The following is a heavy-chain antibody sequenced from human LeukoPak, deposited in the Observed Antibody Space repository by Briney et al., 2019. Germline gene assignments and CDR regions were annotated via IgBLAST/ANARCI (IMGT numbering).Heavy chain of an antibody. CDR1: GYTFTSYD. Sequence: ASVKVSCKASGYTFTSYDIHWVRQATGQGLEWMGWMNSNSGNKGYAQKFQGRVTMTRNTSISTAYMELSSLRSEDTAVYYCARERGSDSGWYLRHYYYYGMDVWGQGTTVTVSS. D-gene: IGHD6-19*01. V-gene: IGHV1-8*01. J-gene: IGHJ6*02. CDR2: MNSNSGNK. CDR3: ARERGSDSGWYLRHYYYYGMDV.